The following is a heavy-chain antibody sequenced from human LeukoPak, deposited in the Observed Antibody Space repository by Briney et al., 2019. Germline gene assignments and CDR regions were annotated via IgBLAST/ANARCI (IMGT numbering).Heavy chain of an antibody. D-gene: IGHD3-22*01. Sequence: GGSLRLSCAASGFIFSNYGMSWVRQAPGKGLEWVAGISDSGGTTNYADSVKGRFTVSRDNPKNTLYLQMNSLRAEDTAVYFCAKRGVVIRVILVGFHKQAYYFESWGQGVLVTVSS. V-gene: IGHV3-23*01. CDR3: AKRGVVIRVILVGFHKQAYYFES. CDR1: GFIFSNYG. CDR2: ISDSGGTT. J-gene: IGHJ4*02.